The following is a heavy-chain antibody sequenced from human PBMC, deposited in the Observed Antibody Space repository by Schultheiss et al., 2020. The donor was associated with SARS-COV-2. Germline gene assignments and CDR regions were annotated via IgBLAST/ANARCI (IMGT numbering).Heavy chain of an antibody. V-gene: IGHV4-4*07. D-gene: IGHD2-21*02. Sequence: SQTLSLTCTVSGGSISSYYWSWIRQPAGKGLEWIGRIYTSGSTNYNPSLKSRVTMSVDTSKNQFSLKLTSVTAAVTAVYYCARDRCGGDCLFDYWGQGTLVTVSS. CDR3: ARDRCGGDCLFDY. J-gene: IGHJ4*02. CDR1: GGSISSYY. CDR2: IYTSGST.